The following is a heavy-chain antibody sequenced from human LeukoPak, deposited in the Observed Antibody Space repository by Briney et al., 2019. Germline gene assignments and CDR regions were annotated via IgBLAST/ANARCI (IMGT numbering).Heavy chain of an antibody. CDR1: GGSFSDYY. D-gene: IGHD3-10*01. J-gene: IGHJ4*02. Sequence: PSETLSLTCTVYGGSFSDYYWSWIRQPPGKGLEWIGEINHSGSTNYNPSLKSRVTVSMDTSKSQVSLKLSSVTAADTAVYYCAGFTITYNPFDYWGQGTLVTVSS. CDR2: INHSGST. CDR3: AGFTITYNPFDY. V-gene: IGHV4-34*01.